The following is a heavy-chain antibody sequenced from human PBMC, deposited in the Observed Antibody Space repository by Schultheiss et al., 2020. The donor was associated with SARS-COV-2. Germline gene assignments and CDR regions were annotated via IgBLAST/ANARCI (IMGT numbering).Heavy chain of an antibody. V-gene: IGHV3-33*08. J-gene: IGHJ6*02. Sequence: GGSLRLSCAASGFTFSSYAMHWVRQAPGKGLEWVAVIWFDGNTKYYADSVKGRFTISRDNSKNSLYLQMNGLRVEDTAVYYCARDRLVTRQNYYYGMDVWGQGTTVTVSS. D-gene: IGHD6-19*01. CDR3: ARDRLVTRQNYYYGMDV. CDR1: GFTFSSYA. CDR2: IWFDGNTK.